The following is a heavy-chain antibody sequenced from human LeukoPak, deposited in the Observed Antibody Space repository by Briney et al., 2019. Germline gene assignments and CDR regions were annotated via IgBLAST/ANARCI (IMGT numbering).Heavy chain of an antibody. CDR3: AKDPYSSSWYYFDY. V-gene: IGHV3-30*18. CDR1: GFTFSSYG. Sequence: GVLRLSCAAPGFTFSSYGMHWVRQAPGKGLGGVAVISYDGSNKYCADSVKGRFTISRDNSKNTLYLQMNSLRAEDTAVYYCAKDPYSSSWYYFDYWGQGTLVTVSS. D-gene: IGHD6-13*01. CDR2: ISYDGSNK. J-gene: IGHJ4*02.